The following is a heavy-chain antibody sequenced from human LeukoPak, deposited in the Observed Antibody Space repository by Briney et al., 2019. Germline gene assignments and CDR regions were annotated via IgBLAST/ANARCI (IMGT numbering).Heavy chain of an antibody. CDR1: GYTFTSYG. CDR3: ARATGWDSRRIAPDY. D-gene: IGHD6-13*01. J-gene: IGHJ4*02. Sequence: ASVKVSCKASGYTFTSYGISWVRQAPGQGLEWMGWISAYNGNTNYAQELQGRVTMTTDTSTSTAYMELRSLRSDDTAVYYCARATGWDSRRIAPDYWGQGTLVTVSS. CDR2: ISAYNGNT. V-gene: IGHV1-18*01.